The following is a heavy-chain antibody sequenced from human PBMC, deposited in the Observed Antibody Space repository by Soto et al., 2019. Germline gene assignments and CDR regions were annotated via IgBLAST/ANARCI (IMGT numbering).Heavy chain of an antibody. Sequence: ASVKVSCKASGYAFTGYYMHWVRQAPGQGLEWMGWINPNSGGTNYAQKFQGWVTMTRDTSISTAYMELSRLRSDDTAVHYCARDLSLLWFGELKLPHYGMDVWGQGTTVTVSS. CDR1: GYAFTGYY. V-gene: IGHV1-2*04. CDR3: ARDLSLLWFGELKLPHYGMDV. J-gene: IGHJ6*02. D-gene: IGHD3-10*01. CDR2: INPNSGGT.